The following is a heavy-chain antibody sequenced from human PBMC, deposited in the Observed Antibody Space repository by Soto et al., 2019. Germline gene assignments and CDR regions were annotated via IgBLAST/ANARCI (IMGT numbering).Heavy chain of an antibody. CDR1: GFTFSTYG. CDR3: AKDLQSYGDYDYYCYGMDV. V-gene: IGHV3-30*18. D-gene: IGHD4-17*01. J-gene: IGHJ6*02. CDR2: ISYDGTNK. Sequence: QVQLVESGGGEVQPGRSLTISCAASGFTFSTYGMHWVSQTPGKGLEWVAVISYDGTNKFYSDSVKGRFTISRDNFKNTPTLQMNSLRADDPAVYSCAKDLQSYGDYDYYCYGMDVWGLGTRVTVSS.